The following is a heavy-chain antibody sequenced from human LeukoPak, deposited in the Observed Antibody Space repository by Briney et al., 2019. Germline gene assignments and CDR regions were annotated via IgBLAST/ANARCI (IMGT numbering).Heavy chain of an antibody. Sequence: PSETLSLTCSVSGGSISGYYWSWIRQPPGKGLEWIGYVYYSGSTNYNPSLKSRVTISVDTSKTQFSLKLSSVTAADAAVYYCARLPSTYYSVPYYFDCWGQGTLVTVSS. D-gene: IGHD3-22*01. V-gene: IGHV4-59*08. CDR3: ARLPSTYYSVPYYFDC. CDR2: VYYSGST. CDR1: GGSISGYY. J-gene: IGHJ4*02.